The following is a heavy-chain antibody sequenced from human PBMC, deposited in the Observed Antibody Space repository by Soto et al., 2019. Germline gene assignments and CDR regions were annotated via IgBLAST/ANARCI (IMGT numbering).Heavy chain of an antibody. CDR1: GGSISSYY. CDR2: IYYNGNT. Sequence: PSETLSLTCTVSGGSISSYYWSWIRQPPGKGLEWIGYIYYNGNTNYNPSLKSRVTISVDTSKNQFSLKLSSVTAADTAVYYCARAPRGNYGYPSYFDYWGQGTLVTVSS. CDR3: ARAPRGNYGYPSYFDY. D-gene: IGHD3-10*01. V-gene: IGHV4-59*01. J-gene: IGHJ4*02.